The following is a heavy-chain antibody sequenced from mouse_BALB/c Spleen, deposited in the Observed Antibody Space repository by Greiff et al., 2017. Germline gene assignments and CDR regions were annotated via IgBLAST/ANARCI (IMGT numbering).Heavy chain of an antibody. J-gene: IGHJ3*01. CDR1: GYTFTSYW. V-gene: IGHV1-7*01. D-gene: IGHD2-4*01. Sequence: QVHVKQSGAELAKPGASVKMSCKASGYTFTSYWMHWVKQRPGQGLEWIGYINPSTGYTEYNQKFKDKATLTADKSSSTAYMQLSSLTSEDSAVYYCARLGDYDGFAYWGQGTLVTVSA. CDR2: INPSTGYT. CDR3: ARLGDYDGFAY.